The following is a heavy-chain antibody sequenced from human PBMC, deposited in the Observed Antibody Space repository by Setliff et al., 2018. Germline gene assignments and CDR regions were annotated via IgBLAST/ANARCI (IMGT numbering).Heavy chain of an antibody. CDR1: GGAFSNYG. CDR2: IIPIFGTT. J-gene: IGHJ6*03. Sequence: ASVKVSCKASGGAFSNYGITWVRQAPGQGLEWMGGIIPIFGTTTYPQKFQGRVTITTDESTSTGYMELSSLSSEDTAVYYCARESVVVVTTTNYYYYMAVWGEGTTVTVSS. V-gene: IGHV1-69*05. CDR3: ARESVVVVTTTNYYYYMAV. D-gene: IGHD2-21*02.